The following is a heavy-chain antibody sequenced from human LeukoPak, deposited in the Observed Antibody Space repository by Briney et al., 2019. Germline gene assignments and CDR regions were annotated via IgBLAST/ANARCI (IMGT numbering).Heavy chain of an antibody. CDR3: ARGVRLWLWDYYYMDV. Sequence: SETLSLTCTVSGGSISSSSYYWGWIRQPPGKGLEWIGSIYYSGSTYYNPSLKSRVTISVDTSKNQFSLKLSSVTAADTAVYYCARGVRLWLWDYYYMDVWGKGTTVTVSS. D-gene: IGHD5-18*01. CDR2: IYYSGST. CDR1: GGSISSSSYY. V-gene: IGHV4-39*07. J-gene: IGHJ6*03.